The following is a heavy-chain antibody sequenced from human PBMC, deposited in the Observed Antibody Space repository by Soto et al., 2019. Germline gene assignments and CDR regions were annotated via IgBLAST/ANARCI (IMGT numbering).Heavy chain of an antibody. CDR1: GFTFSSYA. V-gene: IGHV3-23*01. Sequence: GGSLRLSCAASGFTFSSYAMSWVRQAPGKGLEWVSAISGSGGSTYYADSVKGRFTISRDNAKNSLYLQMNSLRAEDTAMFYCARDWGGLAFDYWGQGTLVTVSS. CDR2: ISGSGGST. D-gene: IGHD3-16*01. J-gene: IGHJ4*02. CDR3: ARDWGGLAFDY.